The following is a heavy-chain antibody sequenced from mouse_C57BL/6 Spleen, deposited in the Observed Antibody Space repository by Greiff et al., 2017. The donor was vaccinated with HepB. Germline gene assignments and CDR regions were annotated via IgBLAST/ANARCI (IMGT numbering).Heavy chain of an antibody. V-gene: IGHV1-19*01. CDR1: GYTFTDYY. Sequence: EVQWVESGPVLVKPGASVKMSCKASGYTFTDYYMNWVKQSHGKSLEWIGVINPYNGGTSYNQKFKGKATLTVDKSSSTAYMELNSLTSEDSAVYYCARGFITTVVATNYYAMDYWGQGTSVTVSS. CDR2: INPYNGGT. D-gene: IGHD1-1*01. J-gene: IGHJ4*01. CDR3: ARGFITTVVATNYYAMDY.